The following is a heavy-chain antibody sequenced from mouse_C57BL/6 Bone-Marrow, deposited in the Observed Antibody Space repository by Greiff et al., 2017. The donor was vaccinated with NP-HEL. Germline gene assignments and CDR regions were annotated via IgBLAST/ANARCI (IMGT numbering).Heavy chain of an antibody. Sequence: EVQLQQSVAELVRPGASVKLSCTASGFNIKNTYMHWVKQRPEQGLEWIGRIDPANGDTNYAPKFQGKATITADTSSNTAYLQLSSLTSEDTAVFYCARGVYYYGSSYGDFDYWGQGTTLTVSA. J-gene: IGHJ2*01. V-gene: IGHV14-3*01. D-gene: IGHD1-1*01. CDR3: ARGVYYYGSSYGDFDY. CDR1: GFNIKNTY. CDR2: IDPANGDT.